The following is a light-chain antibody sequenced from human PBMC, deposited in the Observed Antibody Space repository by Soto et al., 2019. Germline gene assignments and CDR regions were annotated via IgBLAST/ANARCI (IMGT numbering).Light chain of an antibody. Sequence: EIVMTQSPATLSVSPGERATLSCRASQSVSIKLAWYQQKPGQAPRLLIYDTSTRATGIPARFSGSGSGTEFTPTISSLPSQYFAVYISQKDNTGLSITFAEGTRL. CDR2: DTS. CDR3: QKDNTGLSIT. V-gene: IGKV3-15*01. J-gene: IGKJ5*01. CDR1: QSVSIK.